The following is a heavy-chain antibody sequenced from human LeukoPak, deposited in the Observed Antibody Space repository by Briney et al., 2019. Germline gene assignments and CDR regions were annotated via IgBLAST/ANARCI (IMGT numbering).Heavy chain of an antibody. Sequence: TSETLSLTCTVSGGSISSYYWSWIRQPPGKGLEWIGYIYYSGGTNYNPSLKSRVTISVDTSKNQFSLKVSSVTAADTAVYYCARGSSGYYSQAPHLYWGQGTLVTVSS. J-gene: IGHJ4*02. CDR1: GGSISSYY. CDR3: ARGSSGYYSQAPHLY. CDR2: IYYSGGT. V-gene: IGHV4-59*01. D-gene: IGHD3-22*01.